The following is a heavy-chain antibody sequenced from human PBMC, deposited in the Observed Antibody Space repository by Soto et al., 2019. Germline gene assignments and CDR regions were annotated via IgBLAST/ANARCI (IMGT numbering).Heavy chain of an antibody. J-gene: IGHJ3*02. Sequence: PGGSLRLSCAASGFTFSSYWMHWVRQAPGKGLVWVSRINSDGSSTSYADSVKGRFTISRDNAKNTLYLQMNSLRAEDTAVYYCASPVGKKGGSGYWGADDAFDIWGQGTMVTVSS. D-gene: IGHD3-22*01. CDR1: GFTFSSYW. CDR3: ASPVGKKGGSGYWGADDAFDI. CDR2: INSDGSST. V-gene: IGHV3-74*01.